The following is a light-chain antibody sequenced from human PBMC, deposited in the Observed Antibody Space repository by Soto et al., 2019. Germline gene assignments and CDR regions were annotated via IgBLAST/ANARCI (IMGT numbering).Light chain of an antibody. CDR3: QSSLRGSDV. Sequence: QSVLTQPPSVSGAPGQRVTISCTGSSSNIGAGYDVHWYQHLPGTAPKLLIYGNTKRPSGVPDRFSGSKSGSSASLAIIGLQAEEEADYYCQSSLRGSDVFGTGTKVTVL. CDR1: SSNIGAGYD. CDR2: GNT. V-gene: IGLV1-40*01. J-gene: IGLJ1*01.